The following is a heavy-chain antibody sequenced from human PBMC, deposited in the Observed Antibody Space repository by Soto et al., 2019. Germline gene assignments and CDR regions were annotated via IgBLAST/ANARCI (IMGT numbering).Heavy chain of an antibody. CDR1: GFNFASSA. D-gene: IGHD3-10*01. V-gene: IGHV1-58*01. CDR2: IVVGSGNT. Sequence: QMQLVQAGPEVKKPGTSVKVSCKASGFNFASSAVQWVRQARGQRLEWIGWIVVGSGNTNYAQKFQERVTITRDMFTSTAYMELSSLRSEDTAVYYCAADMGYYVSGSYFYYYYGMDVWGQGTTVTVSS. CDR3: AADMGYYVSGSYFYYYYGMDV. J-gene: IGHJ6*02.